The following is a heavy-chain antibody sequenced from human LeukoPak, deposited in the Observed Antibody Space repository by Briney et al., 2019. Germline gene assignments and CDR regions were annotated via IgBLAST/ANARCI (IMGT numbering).Heavy chain of an antibody. J-gene: IGHJ4*02. CDR3: ARQDRGDDPYFDH. V-gene: IGHV4-59*01. D-gene: IGHD5-12*01. CDR1: GGSISSYY. CDR2: IYYSGST. Sequence: SETLSLTCTVSGGSISSYYWSWIRQPPGKGLEWIGYIYYSGSTNYNPSLKSRVTISVDTSKNQFSLKLSSVTAADTAVYYCARQDRGDDPYFDHWGQGTLVTVSS.